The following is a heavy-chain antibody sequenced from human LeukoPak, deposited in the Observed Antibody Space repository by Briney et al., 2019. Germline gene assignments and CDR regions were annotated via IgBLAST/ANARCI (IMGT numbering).Heavy chain of an antibody. CDR3: ARSLRRGRPFDY. CDR1: GGSISSSSYY. J-gene: IGHJ4*02. CDR2: IYYGGST. D-gene: IGHD1-26*01. V-gene: IGHV4-39*07. Sequence: SETLSLTCTVSGGSISSSSYYWGWIRQPPGKGLEWIGSIYYGGSTYYNPSLKSRVTISVDTSKNQFSLKLSSVTAADPAVYYCARSLRRGRPFDYWGQGTLVTVSS.